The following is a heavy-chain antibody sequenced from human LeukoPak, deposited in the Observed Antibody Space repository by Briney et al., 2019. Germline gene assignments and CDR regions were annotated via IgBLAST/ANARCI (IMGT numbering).Heavy chain of an antibody. V-gene: IGHV3-23*01. J-gene: IGHJ4*02. CDR3: AKPGAGADYGDTFDY. D-gene: IGHD4-17*01. Sequence: GGSLRLSCAASGFTFSSYAMSWVRQAPGKGLEWVSTISGSGGSSYYADSVKGRFTISRDSSKNTLYLQLNSLKVDDTAVYYCAKPGAGADYGDTFDYWGQGTLVTVSS. CDR1: GFTFSSYA. CDR2: ISGSGGSS.